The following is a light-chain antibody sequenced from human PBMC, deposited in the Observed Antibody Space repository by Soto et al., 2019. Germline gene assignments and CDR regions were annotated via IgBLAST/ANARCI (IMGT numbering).Light chain of an antibody. Sequence: DIVMTQSPDSLAVSLGERATINCKSSQSVLYNSDNKNYLAWYQQKAGQPPKLLIYWASTRDSGVPDRFSGSVSGADFTLPISLLQAEDVAVYYCHQYYATLSFGGGTEVEIK. CDR1: QSVLYNSDNKNY. V-gene: IGKV4-1*01. CDR3: HQYYATLS. J-gene: IGKJ4*01. CDR2: WAS.